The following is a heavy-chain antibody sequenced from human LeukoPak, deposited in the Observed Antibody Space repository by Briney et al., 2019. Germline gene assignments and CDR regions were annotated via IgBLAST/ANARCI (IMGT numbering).Heavy chain of an antibody. V-gene: IGHV3-7*01. J-gene: IGHJ4*02. D-gene: IGHD4-17*01. Sequence: GGSLRLSCVAPGFTFTTYWMSLVRQAPGQGLHWVANINQDGSGRYHVDSVKGRITISRDNAKNSLYLQMNSLRAEDTAVYYCARDPDYGDPGPFWDYWGQGTLVTVSS. CDR3: ARDPDYGDPGPFWDY. CDR2: INQDGSGR. CDR1: GFTFTTYW.